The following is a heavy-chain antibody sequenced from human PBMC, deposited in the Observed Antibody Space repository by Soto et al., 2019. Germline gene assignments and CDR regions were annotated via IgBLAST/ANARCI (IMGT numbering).Heavy chain of an antibody. J-gene: IGHJ5*02. V-gene: IGHV1-69*02. D-gene: IGHD6-19*01. CDR3: ARGMVAVAGTDWFDP. Sequence: QVQLVQSGAEVKKPGSSVKVSCKASGGTFSSYTISWVRQAPGQGLEWMERIIPILGIANYAQKLQGRVTITADKSTSTAYMELSSLRSEDTAVYYCARGMVAVAGTDWFDPWGQGTLVTVSS. CDR1: GGTFSSYT. CDR2: IIPILGIA.